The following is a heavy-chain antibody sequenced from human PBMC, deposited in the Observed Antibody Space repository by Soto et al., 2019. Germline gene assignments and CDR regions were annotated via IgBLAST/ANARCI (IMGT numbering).Heavy chain of an antibody. V-gene: IGHV4-31*03. J-gene: IGHJ5*02. Sequence: QVQLQESGPGLVKPSQTLSLTCTVSGGSISSGGYYWSWIRQHPGKGLEWIGYIYYSGSTYYNPFLKSRVTISVDTSKNQFSLKLSSVTAADTAVYYCAMSFLGYCSSTSCYVQGWFDPWGQGTLVTVSS. CDR3: AMSFLGYCSSTSCYVQGWFDP. CDR2: IYYSGST. D-gene: IGHD2-2*01. CDR1: GGSISSGGYY.